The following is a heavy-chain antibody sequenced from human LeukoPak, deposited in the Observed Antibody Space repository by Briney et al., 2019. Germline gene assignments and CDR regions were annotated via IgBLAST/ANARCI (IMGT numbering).Heavy chain of an antibody. CDR2: INAGNGNT. J-gene: IGHJ4*02. Sequence: ASVKVSCKASGYTFTSYAKHWVRQAPGQRLEWMGWINAGNGNTKYSQKFQGRVTITRDTSASTAYMELSSLRSEDTAVYYCARVVDVNSYGLFDYWGQGTLVTVSS. V-gene: IGHV1-3*01. D-gene: IGHD5-18*01. CDR3: ARVVDVNSYGLFDY. CDR1: GYTFTSYA.